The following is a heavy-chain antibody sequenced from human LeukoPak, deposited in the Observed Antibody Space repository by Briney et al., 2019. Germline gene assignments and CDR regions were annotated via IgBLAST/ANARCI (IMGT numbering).Heavy chain of an antibody. CDR1: GFTFSSYS. CDR3: ARQKSGVAVAGPGDH. Sequence: AGGSLRLSCAASGFTFSSYSMNWVRQAPGKGLEWVSSISSSSSYIYYADSVKGRFTISRDNAKNSLYLQMNSLRAEDTAVYYCARQKSGVAVAGPGDHWGQGTLVTVSS. D-gene: IGHD6-19*01. CDR2: ISSSSSYI. V-gene: IGHV3-21*01. J-gene: IGHJ4*02.